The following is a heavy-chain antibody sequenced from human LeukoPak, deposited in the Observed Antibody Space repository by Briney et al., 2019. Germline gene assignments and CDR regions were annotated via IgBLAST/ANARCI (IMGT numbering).Heavy chain of an antibody. J-gene: IGHJ6*02. CDR1: GYTFTSYA. V-gene: IGHV1-3*02. Sequence: GASVKVSCKASGYTFTSYAMHWVRQAPGQRLEWMGRSNAGNGNTKYSQEFQGRVTITRDTSASTAYMELSSLRSEDMAVYYCARDGGESAVAGTHYYYGMDVWGQGTTVTVSS. CDR2: SNAGNGNT. D-gene: IGHD6-19*01. CDR3: ARDGGESAVAGTHYYYGMDV.